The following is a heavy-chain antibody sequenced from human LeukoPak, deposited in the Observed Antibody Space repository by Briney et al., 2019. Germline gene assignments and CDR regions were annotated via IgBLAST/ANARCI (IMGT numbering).Heavy chain of an antibody. Sequence: GASVKVSCKASGYTFTGYYMHWVRQAPGQGLEWMGWINPNSGGTNYAQKFQGRVTMTRDTSISTAYMELSRLRSDDTAVYYCAREIVGAHRGNWFDPWGQGTLVTVSS. D-gene: IGHD1-26*01. J-gene: IGHJ5*02. CDR3: AREIVGAHRGNWFDP. CDR1: GYTFTGYY. CDR2: INPNSGGT. V-gene: IGHV1-2*02.